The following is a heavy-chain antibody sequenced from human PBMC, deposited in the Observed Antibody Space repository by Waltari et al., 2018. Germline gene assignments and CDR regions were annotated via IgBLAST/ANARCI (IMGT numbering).Heavy chain of an antibody. D-gene: IGHD3-10*01. J-gene: IGHJ5*02. CDR1: GGSFSGYY. V-gene: IGHV4-34*01. CDR3: ARGPPLLWFGELLWWDTFDP. Sequence: QVQLQQWGAGLLKPSETLSLTCAVYGGSFSGYYWSWIRQPPGKGLEWIGEINHSGSTNYNPSRKSRVTISVDTSKNQFSLKLSSVTAADTAVYYCARGPPLLWFGELLWWDTFDPWGQGTLVTVSS. CDR2: INHSGST.